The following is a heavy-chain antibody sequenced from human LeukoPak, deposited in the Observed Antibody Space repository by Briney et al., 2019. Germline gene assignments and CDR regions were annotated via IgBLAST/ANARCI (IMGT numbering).Heavy chain of an antibody. CDR1: GGTFSSYA. Sequence: ASVKVSCKASGGTFSSYAISWLRQAPGQGLEWMGGIIPIFGTANYAQKFQGRVTITTDESTSTAYMELSSLRSEDTAVYYCASISREYQLLQPNAFDIWGQGTMVTVSS. CDR2: IIPIFGTA. V-gene: IGHV1-69*05. D-gene: IGHD2-2*01. J-gene: IGHJ3*02. CDR3: ASISREYQLLQPNAFDI.